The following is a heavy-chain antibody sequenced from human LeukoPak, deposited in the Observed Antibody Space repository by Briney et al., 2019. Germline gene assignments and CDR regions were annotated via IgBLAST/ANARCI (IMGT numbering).Heavy chain of an antibody. V-gene: IGHV3-30*18. Sequence: GGSLRLSCAASGFTFSSYGMHWVRQAPGKGLEGVAVISYDGSHKYYADSVKGRFTISRDNSKNTLYLQMNSLRAEDTAVYYCAKDRNIVGATTNFDYWGQGTLVTVSS. J-gene: IGHJ4*02. CDR2: ISYDGSHK. CDR1: GFTFSSYG. D-gene: IGHD1-26*01. CDR3: AKDRNIVGATTNFDY.